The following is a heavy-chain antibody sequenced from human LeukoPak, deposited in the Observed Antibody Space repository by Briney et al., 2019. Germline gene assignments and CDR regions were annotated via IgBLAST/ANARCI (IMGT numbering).Heavy chain of an antibody. V-gene: IGHV4-61*08. CDR2: IYYRGTT. J-gene: IGHJ6*02. CDR3: ARDQYGMDV. CDR1: GGSVSSGDYY. D-gene: IGHD4-11*01. Sequence: PSETLSLTCTVSGGSVSSGDYYWSWIRRPPGKGLEWNGYIYYRGTTNYNPSLKSRVTISVDTSKNQFSLKLSSVTAADTAVYYCARDQYGMDVWGQGTTVTVS.